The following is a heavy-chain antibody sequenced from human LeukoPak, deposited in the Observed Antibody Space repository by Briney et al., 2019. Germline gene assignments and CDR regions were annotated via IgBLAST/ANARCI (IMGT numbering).Heavy chain of an antibody. CDR1: GGSISSYY. D-gene: IGHD5-24*01. CDR3: ARCLGSDGYNYDY. CDR2: IHYSGST. V-gene: IGHV4-59*08. Sequence: SETLSLTCTASGGSISSYYWSWIRQPPGKGLEWIGDIHYSGSTNYNPSLKSRVTITVDTSKNQFSLKLSTVTAADAAVYYCARCLGSDGYNYDYWGQGTLVTVSS. J-gene: IGHJ4*02.